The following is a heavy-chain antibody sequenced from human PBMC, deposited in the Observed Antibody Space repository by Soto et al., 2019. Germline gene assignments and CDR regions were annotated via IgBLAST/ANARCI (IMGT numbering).Heavy chain of an antibody. Sequence: VQLVESGGGLVQPGRSLRLSCTASALSFGDFAMHWVRQVPGKGLEWVSGITWNGNSICHADSAKGRFTVSRDNSKNSPDWQMNSRRSEDMALYYCARAPTGGTWLGYSDWWGRGHLVTASS. V-gene: IGHV3-9*03. CDR3: ARAPTGGTWLGYSDW. CDR2: ITWNGNSI. D-gene: IGHD6-19*01. CDR1: ALSFGDFA. J-gene: IGHJ4*01.